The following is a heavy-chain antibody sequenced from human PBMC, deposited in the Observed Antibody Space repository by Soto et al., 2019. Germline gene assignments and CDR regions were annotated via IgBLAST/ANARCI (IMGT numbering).Heavy chain of an antibody. V-gene: IGHV3-30-3*01. CDR2: ISYDGSNK. CDR1: GFTFSSYA. Sequence: PGGSLRLSCAASGFTFSSYAMHWVRQAPGKGLEWVAAISYDGSNKYYADSVKGRFTISRDNSKNTLFLQMNSLRGEETAVYSCARGPRSLTRFGYWGQGTLVTVSS. J-gene: IGHJ4*02. CDR3: ARGPRSLTRFGY. D-gene: IGHD3-10*01.